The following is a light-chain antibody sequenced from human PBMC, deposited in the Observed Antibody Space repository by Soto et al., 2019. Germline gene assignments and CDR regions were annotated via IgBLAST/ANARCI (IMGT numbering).Light chain of an antibody. Sequence: DIQMTQSPPSLSVSVGDRVTITCQASQDISNYLHWFQQKPGKAPQLLIFDVSNLQTGVPSRFSGGGSGTDFALTISSPEPEDIATYYCQQYDSLPLTFGQGTRLEI. V-gene: IGKV1-33*01. CDR3: QQYDSLPLT. J-gene: IGKJ5*01. CDR1: QDISNY. CDR2: DVS.